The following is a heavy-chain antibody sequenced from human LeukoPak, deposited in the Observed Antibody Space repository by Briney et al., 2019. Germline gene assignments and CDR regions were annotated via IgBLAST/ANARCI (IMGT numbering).Heavy chain of an antibody. D-gene: IGHD3-9*01. CDR1: GYTFTGYY. CDR2: VNPNSGGT. CDR3: VPVIDYFFDY. Sequence: APVKVSCKASGYTFTGYYMHWVRQAPGQGLEWMGWVNPNSGGTNYAQKFQGRVTMTRDTSISTAYMELSRLRSDDTAVYYCVPVIDYFFDYWGQGTLVTVSS. V-gene: IGHV1-2*02. J-gene: IGHJ4*02.